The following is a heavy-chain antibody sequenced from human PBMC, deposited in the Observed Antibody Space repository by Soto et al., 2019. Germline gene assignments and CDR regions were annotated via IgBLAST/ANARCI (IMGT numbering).Heavy chain of an antibody. CDR3: TRQGYGDYKTDY. CDR2: IYPGNSDT. Sequence: EVQLVQSGAEVKRTGESLKISCKGSGYSFTSYWIAWGRQRTGKGLEWMGIIYPGNSDTRYSPSFQGQVTISADKSTGTAYLQWSSLKASDTAMYYCTRQGYGDYKTDYWGQGTLVTVSS. CDR1: GYSFTSYW. J-gene: IGHJ4*02. V-gene: IGHV5-51*01. D-gene: IGHD4-17*01.